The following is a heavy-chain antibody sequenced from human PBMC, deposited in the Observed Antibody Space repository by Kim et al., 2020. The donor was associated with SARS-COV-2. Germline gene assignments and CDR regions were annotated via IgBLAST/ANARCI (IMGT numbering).Heavy chain of an antibody. J-gene: IGHJ4*02. D-gene: IGHD2-15*01. Sequence: YPGESDARYSPSFQGQVTISADKSISTADLQWSSLKASDTAMYYCARIGDYWGQGTLVTVSS. CDR3: ARIGDY. CDR2: YPGESDA. V-gene: IGHV5-51*01.